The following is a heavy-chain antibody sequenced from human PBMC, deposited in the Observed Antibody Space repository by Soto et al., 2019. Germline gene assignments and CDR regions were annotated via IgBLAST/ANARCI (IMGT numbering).Heavy chain of an antibody. CDR2: ISWNSGSI. J-gene: IGHJ4*02. Sequence: PGGSLRLSCAASGFTFDDYAMHWVRQAPGKGLEWVSGISWNSGSIGYADSVKGRFTISRDNAKNSLYLQMNSLRAEDTALYYCAKDYIKEWGLPYFDYWGQGTLVTVSS. V-gene: IGHV3-9*01. CDR3: AKDYIKEWGLPYFDY. CDR1: GFTFDDYA. D-gene: IGHD1-26*01.